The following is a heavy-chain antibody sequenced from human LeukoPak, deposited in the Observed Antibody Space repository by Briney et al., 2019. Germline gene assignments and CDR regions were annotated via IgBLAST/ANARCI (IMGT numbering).Heavy chain of an antibody. CDR1: GGSISSGSYY. CDR2: IYTSGST. Sequence: SETLSLTCTVSGGSISSGSYYWSWIRQPAGKGLEWIGRIYTSGSTNYNPSLKSRVTISVDTSKNQFSLKLSSVTAADTAVYYCARDGGGGYFYYFDYWGQGTLVTVSS. V-gene: IGHV4-61*02. CDR3: ARDGGGGYFYYFDY. D-gene: IGHD3-22*01. J-gene: IGHJ4*02.